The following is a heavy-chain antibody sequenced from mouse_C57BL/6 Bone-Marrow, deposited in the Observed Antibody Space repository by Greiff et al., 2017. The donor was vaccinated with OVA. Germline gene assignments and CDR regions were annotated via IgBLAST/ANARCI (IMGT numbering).Heavy chain of an antibody. V-gene: IGHV14-4*01. J-gene: IGHJ1*03. CDR2: IDPENGDT. CDR3: TEGLGWYFDV. CDR1: GFNIKDDY. D-gene: IGHD2-4*01. Sequence: EVKLQESGAELVRPGASVKLSCTASGFNIKDDYMHWVKQRPEQGLEWIGWIDPENGDTEYASKFQGKATITADTSSNTAYLQLSSLTSEDTAVYYCTEGLGWYFDVWGTGTTVTVSS.